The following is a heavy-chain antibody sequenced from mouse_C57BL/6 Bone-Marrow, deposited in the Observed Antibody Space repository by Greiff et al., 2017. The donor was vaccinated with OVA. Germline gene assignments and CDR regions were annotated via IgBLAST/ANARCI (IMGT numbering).Heavy chain of an antibody. Sequence: EVMLVESGGGLVQSGRSLRLSCATSGFTFSDFYMEWVRQAPGKGLEWIAASRNKANDYTTEYSASVKGRFIVSRDTSQSILYLQMNALRAEDTAIYYCARDGSSFYAMDYWGQGTSVTVSS. CDR2: SRNKANDYTT. V-gene: IGHV7-1*01. J-gene: IGHJ4*01. CDR1: GFTFSDFY. CDR3: ARDGSSFYAMDY. D-gene: IGHD1-3*01.